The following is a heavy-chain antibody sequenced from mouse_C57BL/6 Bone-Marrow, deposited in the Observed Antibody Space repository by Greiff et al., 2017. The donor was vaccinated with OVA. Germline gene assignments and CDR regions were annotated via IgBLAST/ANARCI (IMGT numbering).Heavy chain of an antibody. CDR3: ARTLYYGSSPWYFDV. D-gene: IGHD1-1*01. CDR1: GYTFTSYW. CDR2: IDPSDSYT. Sequence: QVQLQQPGAELVKPGASVKLSCKASGYTFTSYWMQWVKPRPGQGLEWIGEIDPSDSYTNSNQKFKGKATLTVDTSSSTAYMQLSSLTSEDSAVYYCARTLYYGSSPWYFDVWGTGTTVTVSS. V-gene: IGHV1-50*01. J-gene: IGHJ1*03.